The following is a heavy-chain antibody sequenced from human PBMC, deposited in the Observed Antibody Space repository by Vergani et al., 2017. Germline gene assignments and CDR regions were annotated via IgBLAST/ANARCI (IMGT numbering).Heavy chain of an antibody. Sequence: QVQLQESGPGLVKPSETLSLTCTVSGGSVSSGSYYWSWIRQPPGKGLEWIGEINHSGSTNYNPSLKSRVTISVDTSKNQFSLKLSSVTAADTAVYYCARGQQWLVRYFDYWGQGTLVTVSS. V-gene: IGHV4-61*01. CDR2: INHSGST. J-gene: IGHJ4*02. CDR1: GGSVSSGSYY. CDR3: ARGQQWLVRYFDY. D-gene: IGHD6-19*01.